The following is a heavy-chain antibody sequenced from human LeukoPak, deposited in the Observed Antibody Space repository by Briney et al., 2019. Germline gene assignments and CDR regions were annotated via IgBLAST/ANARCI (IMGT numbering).Heavy chain of an antibody. Sequence: PGGSLRLSCAASGFTFSSYGMHWVRQAPGKGLEWVAVISYDGSNKYYADSVKGRFTISRDNSKNTLYLQMNSLRAEDTAVYYCAKEKYYYDSSGYLEVAPDAFDIWGQGTMVTVSS. J-gene: IGHJ3*02. CDR3: AKEKYYYDSSGYLEVAPDAFDI. CDR1: GFTFSSYG. V-gene: IGHV3-30*18. CDR2: ISYDGSNK. D-gene: IGHD3-22*01.